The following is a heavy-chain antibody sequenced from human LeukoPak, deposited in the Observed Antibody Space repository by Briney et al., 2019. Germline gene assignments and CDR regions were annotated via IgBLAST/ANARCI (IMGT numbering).Heavy chain of an antibody. CDR3: ARDPHVLLWFGEQRNWFDP. CDR2: INPNSGGT. Sequence: GESLKISCKASGYTFTGYYMHWVRQAPGQGLEWMGWINPNSGGTNYAQKFQGRVTMTRDTSISTAYMELSRLRSDDTAVYYCARDPHVLLWFGEQRNWFDPWGQGTLVTVSS. J-gene: IGHJ5*02. V-gene: IGHV1-2*02. D-gene: IGHD3-10*01. CDR1: GYTFTGYY.